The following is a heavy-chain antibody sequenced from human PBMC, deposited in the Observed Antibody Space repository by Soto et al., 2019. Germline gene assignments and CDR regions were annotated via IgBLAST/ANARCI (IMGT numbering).Heavy chain of an antibody. CDR2: IKQDGSEK. CDR1: GFTGRSYW. J-gene: IGHJ3*02. Sequence: LRLSCAASGFTGRSYWMSWVRQAPGKGLEWVANIKQDGSEKYYVDSVKGRFTISRDNAKNSLYLQMNSLRAEGTAVYYCARVPASLYCSGGSCYSDDAFDIWGQGTMVTVSS. V-gene: IGHV3-7*01. D-gene: IGHD2-15*01. CDR3: ARVPASLYCSGGSCYSDDAFDI.